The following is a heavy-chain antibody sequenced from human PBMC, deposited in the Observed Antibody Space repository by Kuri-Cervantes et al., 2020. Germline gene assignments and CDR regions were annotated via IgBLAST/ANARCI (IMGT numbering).Heavy chain of an antibody. CDR2: INSDGSST. D-gene: IGHD3-22*01. CDR1: GCTFSSYW. Sequence: GESLKISCAASGCTFSSYWMHWVRQAPGKGLVWVSRINSDGSSTSYADSVKGRFTISRDNSKNTLYLQKHSLRAEATAVYYCARGPYYYDSSAMGAFDIWCLGTMVTVSS. CDR3: ARGPYYYDSSAMGAFDI. V-gene: IGHV3-74*01. J-gene: IGHJ3*02.